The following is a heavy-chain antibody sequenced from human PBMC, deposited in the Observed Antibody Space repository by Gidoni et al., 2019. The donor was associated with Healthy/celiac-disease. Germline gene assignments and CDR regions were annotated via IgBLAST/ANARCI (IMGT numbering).Heavy chain of an antibody. V-gene: IGHV5-51*01. D-gene: IGHD2-15*01. CDR3: ARARGGCSGGSCYYGDYDY. J-gene: IGHJ4*02. CDR2: IYPGDSDT. CDR1: GYSFTSYW. Sequence: EVQLVQSGAEVKKPGESLKISCKGSGYSFTSYWIGWVRQMPGKGLEWMGIIYPGDSDTRYSPSFQGQVTISADKSISTAYLQWSSLKASDTAMYYCARARGGCSGGSCYYGDYDYWGQGTLVTVSS.